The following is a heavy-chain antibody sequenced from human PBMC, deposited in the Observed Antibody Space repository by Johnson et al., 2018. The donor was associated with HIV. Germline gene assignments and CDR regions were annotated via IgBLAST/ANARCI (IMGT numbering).Heavy chain of an antibody. V-gene: IGHV3-53*02. J-gene: IGHJ3*02. D-gene: IGHD1-26*01. CDR3: ASSSPYSGSYGDAFDI. CDR2: IYSSGSA. Sequence: VQVVETGGGLIQPGGSLRLSCAVSGFAVSNNYMSWVRQAPGQGLAWVSVIYSSGSAYNADSMKGRFTISRDNSKNTLYLQMNSLRVEDTAVYYCASSSPYSGSYGDAFDIGGQGTMVTVSS. CDR1: GFAVSNNY.